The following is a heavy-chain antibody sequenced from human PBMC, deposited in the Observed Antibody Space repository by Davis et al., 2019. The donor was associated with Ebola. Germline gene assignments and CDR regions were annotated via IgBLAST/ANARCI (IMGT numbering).Heavy chain of an antibody. CDR1: GASISSYY. V-gene: IGHV4-59*08. CDR2: MYNGGSA. Sequence: SETLSLTCTVSGASISSYYWTWIRQPPGKGLEWIAYMYNGGSANYNPSLKSRVTISMDTSKNQFSLKLSSVTAADTAVYYCARHALGFDPWGQGTLVTVSS. CDR3: ARHALGFDP. J-gene: IGHJ5*02. D-gene: IGHD6-6*01.